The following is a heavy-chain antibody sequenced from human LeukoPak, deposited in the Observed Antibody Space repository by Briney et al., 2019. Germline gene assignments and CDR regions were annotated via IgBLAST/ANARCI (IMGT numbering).Heavy chain of an antibody. Sequence: GGSLRLSCAASGFTFDDYGMSWVRQAPGKGLEWVSGINWNGVSTGYADSAKGRFTISRDNAKNSLYLQMNSLRAEDTALYYWARDVKPRSGGYGGGDYWGQGTLVTVSS. J-gene: IGHJ4*02. V-gene: IGHV3-20*04. CDR1: GFTFDDYG. CDR2: INWNGVST. D-gene: IGHD6-19*01. CDR3: ARDVKPRSGGYGGGDY.